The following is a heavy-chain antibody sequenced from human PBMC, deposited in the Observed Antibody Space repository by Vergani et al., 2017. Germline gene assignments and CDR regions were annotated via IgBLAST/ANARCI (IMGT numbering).Heavy chain of an antibody. CDR2: IYYSGST. J-gene: IGHJ6*03. D-gene: IGHD3-3*01. CDR1: GGSISSYY. V-gene: IGHV4-59*01. CDR3: ASLYYDFWSGYPYYYYYMDV. Sequence: QVQLQESGPGLVKPSETLSLTCTVSGGSISSYYWSWTRQPAGKGLEWIGYIYYSGSTNYNPSLKSRVTISVDTSKNQFSLKLSSVTAADTAVYYCASLYYDFWSGYPYYYYYMDVWGKGTTVTVSS.